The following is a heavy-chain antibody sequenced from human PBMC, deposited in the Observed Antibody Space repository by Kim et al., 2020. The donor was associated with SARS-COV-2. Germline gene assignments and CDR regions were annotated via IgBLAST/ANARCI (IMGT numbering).Heavy chain of an antibody. V-gene: IGHV3-43*02. CDR3: VKDISWAASTTYDYYSYGMDV. D-gene: IGHD5-12*01. CDR2: ISGNGDRT. Sequence: GGSLRLSCAASGFNFDDYAMHWVRQAPGKGLEWVSLISGNGDRTYYADSVQGRFTISRDSSRNSLCLQMNSLRTEDTALYYCVKDISWAASTTYDYYSYGMDVWGQGTTVIVSS. CDR1: GFNFDDYA. J-gene: IGHJ6*02.